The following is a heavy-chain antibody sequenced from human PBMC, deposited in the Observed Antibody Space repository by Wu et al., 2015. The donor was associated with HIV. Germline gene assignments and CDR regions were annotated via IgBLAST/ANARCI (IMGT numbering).Heavy chain of an antibody. CDR3: ARAYCSGGGCYSDAFDL. CDR1: GYTFTDYY. V-gene: IGHV1-2*02. CDR2: INPNRSDT. J-gene: IGHJ3*01. Sequence: QVQLVQSGAEVKKPGASVKVSCKASGYTFTDYYIHWVRQAPGLGLEWLGWINPNRSDTNYAQRFQGRVTMTRDTSISTAYMELRRLRSDDTAVYYCARAYCSGGGCYSDAFDLWGQGTMVTVSS. D-gene: IGHD2-15*01.